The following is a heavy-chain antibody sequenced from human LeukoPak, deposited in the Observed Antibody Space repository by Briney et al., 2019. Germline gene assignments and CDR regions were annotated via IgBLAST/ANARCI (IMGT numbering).Heavy chain of an antibody. Sequence: GGSLRLSCAASGFTFSNAWMSWVRQAPGKGLEWVGRIKSKSEGGTTDYAAPVKGRSSISTDDSENTLYLQMNSLKTEDTAVYYCSNMASHGPDHDFWGQGTQVTVSS. CDR1: GFTFSNAW. J-gene: IGHJ4*02. CDR2: IKSKSEGGTT. CDR3: SNMASHGPDHDF. D-gene: IGHD2/OR15-2a*01. V-gene: IGHV3-15*01.